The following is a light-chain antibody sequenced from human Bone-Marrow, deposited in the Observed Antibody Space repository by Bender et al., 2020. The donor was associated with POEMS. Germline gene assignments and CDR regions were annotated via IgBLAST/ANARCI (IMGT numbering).Light chain of an antibody. CDR2: SNY. CDR3: SSWDDSLSGWV. V-gene: IGLV1-44*01. J-gene: IGLJ3*02. CDR1: SSNIGRNP. Sequence: QSVLTQPPSASGTPGQSVIISCSGSSSNIGRNPVDWYQHLPGAAPKLVVYSNYQRPSGVPARFSGSKSGTSASLAISDIQSEDEGDYYCSSWDDSLSGWVFGGGTKLTVL.